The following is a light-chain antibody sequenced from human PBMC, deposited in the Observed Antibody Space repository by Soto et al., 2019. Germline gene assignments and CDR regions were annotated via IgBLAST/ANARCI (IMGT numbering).Light chain of an antibody. V-gene: IGKV3D-20*01. CDR1: QSVSSY. J-gene: IGKJ5*01. Sequence: EILLTQSPSTLSLSPGERATLSCGASQSVSSYLAWYQQKPGQAPRLLIYHASNRATGIPARFSGSGSGTDSTLTISRLEPEDFAVYYCQQYGSSPITFGQGTRLEIK. CDR3: QQYGSSPIT. CDR2: HAS.